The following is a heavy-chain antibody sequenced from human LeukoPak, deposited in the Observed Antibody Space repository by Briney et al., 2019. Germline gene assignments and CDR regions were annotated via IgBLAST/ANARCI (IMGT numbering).Heavy chain of an antibody. V-gene: IGHV3-7*01. J-gene: IGHJ5*02. Sequence: PGGSLRLSCAASGFTFSSYWMSWVRQAPGKGLEWVANIKQDGSEKYYVDSVKGRFTISRDNAKNSLYLQMNSLRAEDTAVYYCARDSDSWFGELPVPWGQGTLVTVSS. CDR3: ARDSDSWFGELPVP. CDR2: IKQDGSEK. CDR1: GFTFSSYW. D-gene: IGHD3-10*01.